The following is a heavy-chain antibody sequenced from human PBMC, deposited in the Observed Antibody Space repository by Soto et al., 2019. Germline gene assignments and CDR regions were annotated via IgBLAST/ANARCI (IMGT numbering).Heavy chain of an antibody. CDR2: IIPFFGTA. CDR1: GGTFSSYA. D-gene: IGHD5-18*01. CDR3: XXXXYGYSYFDY. J-gene: IGHJ4*02. V-gene: IGHV1-69*12. Sequence: QVQLVQSGAEVKKPGSSVKVSCKASGGTFSSYAISWVRQAPGQGLEWMGGIIPFFGTANYAQKFQGRVTITADESTXXXXXXXXXXXXXXXXXXXXXXXXYGYSYFDYWGQGTLVTVSS.